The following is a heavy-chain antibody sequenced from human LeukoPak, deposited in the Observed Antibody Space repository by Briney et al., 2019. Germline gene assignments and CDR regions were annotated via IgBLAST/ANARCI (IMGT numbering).Heavy chain of an antibody. J-gene: IGHJ5*02. V-gene: IGHV3-23*01. CDR2: ITGGHYAT. CDR3: TQAPNGDYIGAFDP. D-gene: IGHD4-17*01. Sequence: GGSLRLSCAASGFSFSSFAMTWVRQAPGKGLEWVSSITGGHYATYNTDSVTGRCTISRDNAKNTLYLQMNSLRAADTAIYYCTQAPNGDYIGAFDPWGQGTLVTVSS. CDR1: GFSFSSFA.